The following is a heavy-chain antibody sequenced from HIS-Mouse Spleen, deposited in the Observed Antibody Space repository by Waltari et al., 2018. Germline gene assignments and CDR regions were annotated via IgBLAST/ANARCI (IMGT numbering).Heavy chain of an antibody. CDR2: IYYRCGN. CDR3: AREIPYSSSWYDWYFDL. J-gene: IGHJ2*01. V-gene: IGHV4-39*07. D-gene: IGHD6-13*01. CDR1: GGSISSSSYY. Sequence: QLQLQESGPGLVKPSETLSLTCTVSGGSISSSSYYWGWIRQPPGKGLEWIGSIYYRCGNDSHPSLKGIVTISVDTSKNQFSLKLSVVTAADTAVYYCAREIPYSSSWYDWYFDLWGRGTLVTVSS.